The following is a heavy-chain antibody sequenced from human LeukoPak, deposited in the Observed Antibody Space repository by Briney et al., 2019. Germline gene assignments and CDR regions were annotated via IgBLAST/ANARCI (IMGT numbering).Heavy chain of an antibody. J-gene: IGHJ2*01. CDR1: GGSISTYY. V-gene: IGHV4-59*01. Sequence: PSETLSLTCTVSGGSISTYYWSWIRQPPGKGLEWIGYLYYSGSPNYNPSLKSRVTVSVDTSKNQFSLKLSSVTAADTAVYHCASLVAVSRHWYFDLWGRGTLVTVSS. CDR2: LYYSGSP. CDR3: ASLVAVSRHWYFDL. D-gene: IGHD5-12*01.